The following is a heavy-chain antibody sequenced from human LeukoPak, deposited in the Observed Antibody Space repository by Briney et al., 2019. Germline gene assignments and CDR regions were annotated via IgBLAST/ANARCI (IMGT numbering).Heavy chain of an antibody. Sequence: SETLSLTCAVYGGSFSGDFWSWIRQSPGKGLEWIGEINHSGSTNYNPSLKSRVTISVDTSKNQFSLKLSSVTAADTAVYYCARGPETTTWYYYYYMDVWGKGTTVTVSS. CDR1: GGSFSGDF. CDR3: ARGPETTTWYYYYYMDV. J-gene: IGHJ6*03. V-gene: IGHV4-34*01. D-gene: IGHD4-17*01. CDR2: INHSGST.